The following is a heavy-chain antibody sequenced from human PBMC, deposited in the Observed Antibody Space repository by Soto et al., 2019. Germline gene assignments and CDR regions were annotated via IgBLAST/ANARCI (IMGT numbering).Heavy chain of an antibody. CDR3: AREAPFRGRITMIVVAPDAFDI. V-gene: IGHV3-30-3*01. Sequence: QPGGSLRLSCAASGFTFSSYAMHWVRQAPGKGLEWVAVISYDGSNKYYADSVKGRFTISRDNSKNTLYLQMNSLRAEDTAVYYCAREAPFRGRITMIVVAPDAFDIWGQGTMVTVSS. D-gene: IGHD3-22*01. CDR2: ISYDGSNK. J-gene: IGHJ3*02. CDR1: GFTFSSYA.